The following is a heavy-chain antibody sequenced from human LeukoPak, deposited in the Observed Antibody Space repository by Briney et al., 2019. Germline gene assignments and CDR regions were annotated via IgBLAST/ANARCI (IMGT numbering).Heavy chain of an antibody. J-gene: IGHJ4*02. CDR2: IYYSGST. D-gene: IGHD3-22*01. CDR1: GVSISSGGYY. V-gene: IGHV4-31*03. CDR3: ARGYDSSGYRY. Sequence: SQTLSLTCTDSGVSISSGGYYWSWIRQHPGKGLEWIGYIYYSGSTYYNPSLKSRVTISVDTSKNQFSLKLSSVTAADTAVYYCARGYDSSGYRYWGQGTLVTVSS.